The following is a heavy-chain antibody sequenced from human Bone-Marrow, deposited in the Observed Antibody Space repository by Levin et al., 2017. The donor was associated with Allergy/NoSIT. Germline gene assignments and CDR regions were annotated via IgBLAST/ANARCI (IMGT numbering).Heavy chain of an antibody. CDR3: AKSPGFSANSYYFDS. V-gene: IGHV3-23*01. J-gene: IGHJ4*02. D-gene: IGHD1-26*01. Sequence: PGGSLRLSCEGSGFTYNNYAMSWVRQATGKGLEWVAVTSGSGATTYYADSVKGRFTISRDNFKNRLSLEMNSLRAEDTGVYYCAKSPGFSANSYYFDSWGQGTLVPVSS. CDR2: TSGSGATT. CDR1: GFTYNNYA.